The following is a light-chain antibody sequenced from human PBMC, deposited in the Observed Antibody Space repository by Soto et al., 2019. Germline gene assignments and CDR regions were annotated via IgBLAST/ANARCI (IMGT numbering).Light chain of an antibody. Sequence: DIQVTRSPGSLSSCLCDIVTITCQASQTISTYLNWYQQKPGKAPKLLIHAASSWQSGVPSRFSGSGSGTDFTLTISSLQPEDFATYYCQQSYRTPLTFGPGTKVDIK. CDR3: QQSYRTPLT. V-gene: IGKV1-39*01. CDR1: QTISTY. CDR2: AAS. J-gene: IGKJ3*01.